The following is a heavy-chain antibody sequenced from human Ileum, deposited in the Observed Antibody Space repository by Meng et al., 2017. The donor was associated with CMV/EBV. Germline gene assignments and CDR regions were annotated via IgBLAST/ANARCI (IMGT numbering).Heavy chain of an antibody. CDR2: IQDNGNGE. CDR3: ARDRYNSQDY. D-gene: IGHD3-16*02. J-gene: IGHJ4*02. CDR1: GFTFSSHG. Sequence: GESLKISCAASGFTFSSHGMHWVRQAPGKGLEWVAYIQDNGNGEQYADSVEGRFTISRDNSKNTLFLQMNSLRAEDTAVYYCARDRYNSQDYWGQGTLVTVSS. V-gene: IGHV3-30*02.